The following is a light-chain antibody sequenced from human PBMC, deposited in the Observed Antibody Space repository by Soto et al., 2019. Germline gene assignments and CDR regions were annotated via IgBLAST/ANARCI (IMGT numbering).Light chain of an antibody. V-gene: IGKV1-5*03. J-gene: IGKJ1*01. CDR2: RAS. CDR3: QQYHIYSWT. Sequence: DIQMTQSPSTLSASVGDRVTITCRASQDIGTWLAWYQQKPEKAPKVLIYRASHLESRVPSRFSASGSGTEFSLTINSLQADDFATYYCQQYHIYSWTFGQGTKVDIK. CDR1: QDIGTW.